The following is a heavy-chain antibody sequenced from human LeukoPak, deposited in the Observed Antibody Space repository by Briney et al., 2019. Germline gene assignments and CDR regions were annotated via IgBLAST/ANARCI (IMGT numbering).Heavy chain of an antibody. CDR1: GFTFSSYA. CDR3: ATEIAVAGTRYYYGMDV. Sequence: GGSLRLSCAASGFTFSSYAMHWVRQAPGKGLEWVAVISYDGSNKYYADSMKGRFTISRDNSKNTLYLQMNSLRAEDTAVYYCATEIAVAGTRYYYGMDVWGQGTTVTVSS. V-gene: IGHV3-30-3*01. J-gene: IGHJ6*02. CDR2: ISYDGSNK. D-gene: IGHD6-19*01.